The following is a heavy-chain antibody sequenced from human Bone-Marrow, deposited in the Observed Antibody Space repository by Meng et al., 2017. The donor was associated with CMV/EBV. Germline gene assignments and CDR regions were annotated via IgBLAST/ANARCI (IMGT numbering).Heavy chain of an antibody. CDR1: GFTFDNYG. D-gene: IGHD3-16*01. CDR3: AKDLLLFGGANAYFDS. V-gene: IGHV3-30*02. CDR2: IRHDGTNR. Sequence: GESLKISCAASGFTFDNYGIHWVRQTPGKGLEWVAFIRHDGTNRYYGDSVKGRFTISRDNSKSTVYLQMNSLRPEETAVYYCAKDLLLFGGANAYFDSWGQGTLVTVS. J-gene: IGHJ4*02.